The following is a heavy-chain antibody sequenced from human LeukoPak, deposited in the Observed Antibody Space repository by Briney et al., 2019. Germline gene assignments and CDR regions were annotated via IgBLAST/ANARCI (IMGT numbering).Heavy chain of an antibody. CDR1: GFTFSSNA. CDR2: INRDGSST. J-gene: IGHJ6*02. Sequence: GGSLRLSCVASGFTFSSNAMSWVRQAPGKGLVWVSRINRDGSSTSQADSVKGRFTISRDNAKNTLYLQMNSLRAEDTAVYYCARDREGGMDVWGQGTTVTVSS. CDR3: ARDREGGMDV. V-gene: IGHV3-74*01.